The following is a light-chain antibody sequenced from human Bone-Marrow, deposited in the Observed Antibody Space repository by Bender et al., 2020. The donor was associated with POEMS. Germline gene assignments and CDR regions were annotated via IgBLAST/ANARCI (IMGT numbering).Light chain of an antibody. Sequence: NFMLTQPHSVSESPGKTVTISCTRSSGSIDGNYVQWHQQRPGSSPTTIIYEDNRRPSGVPERFSGSIDRSSNSASLTISGLKTEDEADYYCQSYDTSWVFGGGTKLTVL. CDR3: QSYDTSWV. CDR2: EDN. CDR1: SGSIDGNY. V-gene: IGLV6-57*01. J-gene: IGLJ3*02.